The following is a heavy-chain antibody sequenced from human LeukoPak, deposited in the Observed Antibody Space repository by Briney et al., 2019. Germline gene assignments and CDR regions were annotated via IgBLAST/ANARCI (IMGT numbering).Heavy chain of an antibody. CDR2: INHSGSS. V-gene: IGHV4-39*07. Sequence: SETLSLTCTVSGGSISSSSYYWGWIRQPPGKGLEWIGEINHSGSSNYNPSLKSRVTISVDTSKNQFSLKLSSVTAADTAVYYCATSYRTFWFGGRYDYWGPGTLVTVSS. D-gene: IGHD3-10*01. J-gene: IGHJ4*02. CDR3: ATSYRTFWFGGRYDY. CDR1: GGSISSSSYY.